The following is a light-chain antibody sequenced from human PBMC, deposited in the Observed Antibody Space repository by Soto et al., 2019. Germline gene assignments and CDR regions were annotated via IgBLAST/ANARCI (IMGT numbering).Light chain of an antibody. J-gene: IGKJ1*01. V-gene: IGKV3-20*01. CDR1: QSISSNF. Sequence: EIVLTQSPGTLSLSAGEGATLSCRASQSISSNFLAWYQQKRGQAPRLLIHGASNRATGIPDRFSGGGSGTDFTLTITRLEPEDFAVYYCQQYGGSPRTFGQGTKVDIK. CDR2: GAS. CDR3: QQYGGSPRT.